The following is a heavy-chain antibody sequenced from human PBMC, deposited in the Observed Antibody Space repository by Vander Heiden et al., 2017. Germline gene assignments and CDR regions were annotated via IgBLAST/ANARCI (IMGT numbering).Heavy chain of an antibody. Sequence: EVQLVESGGGLVQPGGSPKLSCAASGFLFSVSAMHWVRQASGKGLEWVGRIRSKANSYATAYAASVKGRFTISRDDSKNTAYLQMNSLKTEDTAMYYCTRHEGGPYYGMDVWGQGTTVTVSS. CDR2: IRSKANSYAT. D-gene: IGHD3-16*01. V-gene: IGHV3-73*02. J-gene: IGHJ6*02. CDR3: TRHEGGPYYGMDV. CDR1: GFLFSVSA.